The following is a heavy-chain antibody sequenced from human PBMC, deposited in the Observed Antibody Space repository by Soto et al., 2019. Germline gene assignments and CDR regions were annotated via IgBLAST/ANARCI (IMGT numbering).Heavy chain of an antibody. CDR3: ARVSVRGQAAFDI. V-gene: IGHV3-30*03. Sequence: GGSLRLSCAASGFTFSDYVMHWVRQAPGKGLEWVAKISSDGNNKYNAESVQGRFTISRDNSKNTLYLQMGSLRAEDMAVYYCARVSVRGQAAFDIWGQGTMVTVSS. D-gene: IGHD2-8*01. CDR2: ISSDGNNK. J-gene: IGHJ3*02. CDR1: GFTFSDYV.